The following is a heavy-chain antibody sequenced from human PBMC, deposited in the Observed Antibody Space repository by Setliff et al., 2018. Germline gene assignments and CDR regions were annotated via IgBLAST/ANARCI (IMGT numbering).Heavy chain of an antibody. J-gene: IGHJ2*01. Sequence: PSLTCAVSDFSVSSNYYWGWIRQPPGKGLEWIANVYYSGSTYYSPSLKSRVTMSVDTSKNQFSLNLYSVTAADTAVYYCARTSSGRYFDLWGRGTLVTVSS. CDR2: VYYSGST. CDR1: DFSVSSNYY. V-gene: IGHV4-38-2*01. CDR3: ARTSSGRYFDL.